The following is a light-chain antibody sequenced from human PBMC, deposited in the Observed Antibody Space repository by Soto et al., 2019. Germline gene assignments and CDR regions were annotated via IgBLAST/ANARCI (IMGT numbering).Light chain of an antibody. CDR2: GSD. Sequence: QSVLTQPPSVPGAPGQTVTISCTGSGSHIGAGYGVQWYQHLPGTAPRLLIYGSDDRPSGVPDRFSASVSGNSASLAITGLQTEDEAVYYCQSYDSNLSEVFGPGTKVTVL. V-gene: IGLV1-40*01. J-gene: IGLJ1*01. CDR1: GSHIGAGYG. CDR3: QSYDSNLSEV.